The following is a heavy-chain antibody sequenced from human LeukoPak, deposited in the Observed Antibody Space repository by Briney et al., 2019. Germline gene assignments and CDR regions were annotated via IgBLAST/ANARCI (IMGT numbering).Heavy chain of an antibody. CDR1: GGSISSYY. D-gene: IGHD2-21*01. CDR2: ISYSGST. V-gene: IGHV4-59*12. CDR3: AREFRGGDESGIFDY. Sequence: PSETLSLTCTVSGGSISSYYWSWIRQPPGKGLEWIGYISYSGSTNYNPSLKSRVTISVDTSKSQFSLNLTSVTAADTAVYYCAREFRGGDESGIFDYWGQGTLVTVSS. J-gene: IGHJ4*02.